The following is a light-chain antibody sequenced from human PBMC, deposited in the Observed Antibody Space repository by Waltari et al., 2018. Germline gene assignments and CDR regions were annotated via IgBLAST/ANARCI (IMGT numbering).Light chain of an antibody. J-gene: IGLJ1*01. V-gene: IGLV2-8*01. CDR1: SSDVGGYNY. CDR2: EVS. Sequence: QSALTQPPSASGSPGQSVTISCTGTSSDVGGYNYVSWYQQHPGKAPKLMIYEVSKGPSGVPDRFSGSKSGNTASLTVSGLQAEDEADYYCYSHAGSKRVFGTGTKVTVL. CDR3: YSHAGSKRV.